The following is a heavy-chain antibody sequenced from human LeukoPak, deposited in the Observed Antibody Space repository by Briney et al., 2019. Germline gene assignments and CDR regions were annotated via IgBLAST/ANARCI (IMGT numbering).Heavy chain of an antibody. CDR1: GGSTSGYY. CDR2: IYYSGST. CDR3: ARHAVPYSSGWYRPGIDYFDY. D-gene: IGHD6-19*01. V-gene: IGHV4-59*08. Sequence: SETLSLTCTVSGGSTSGYYWSWIRQPPGKGLEWIGYIYYSGSTNYNPSLKSRVTISVDTSKNQFSLKLSSVTAADTAVYYCARHAVPYSSGWYRPGIDYFDYWGQGTLVTVSS. J-gene: IGHJ4*02.